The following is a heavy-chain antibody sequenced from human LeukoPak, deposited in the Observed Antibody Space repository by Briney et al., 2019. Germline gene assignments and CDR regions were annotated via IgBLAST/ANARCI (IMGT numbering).Heavy chain of an antibody. Sequence: AASVKVSCKASGYTFTSYYMHWVRQAPGQGLEWMGIINPSGGSTSYAQKFQGRVTMTRDMSTSTAYMELRSLRSDDTAVYYCARDHPQPSYYYYYGMDVWGQGTTVTVSS. CDR2: INPSGGST. CDR3: ARDHPQPSYYYYYGMDV. J-gene: IGHJ6*02. CDR1: GYTFTSYY. V-gene: IGHV1-46*01.